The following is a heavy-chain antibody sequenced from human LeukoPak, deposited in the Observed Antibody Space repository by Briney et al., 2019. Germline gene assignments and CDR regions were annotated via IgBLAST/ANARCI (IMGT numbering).Heavy chain of an antibody. CDR3: AKSSPGYSSGWLQH. Sequence: GGSLRLSCAASGFTFDDYAMHWVRQAPGKGLEWVSGISWNSGRIDYADSVKGRFTISRDNAKKPLYLQMNSLRAEDMALYYCAKSSPGYSSGWLQHWGQGTLVTVSS. CDR1: GFTFDDYA. J-gene: IGHJ1*01. D-gene: IGHD6-19*01. CDR2: ISWNSGRI. V-gene: IGHV3-9*03.